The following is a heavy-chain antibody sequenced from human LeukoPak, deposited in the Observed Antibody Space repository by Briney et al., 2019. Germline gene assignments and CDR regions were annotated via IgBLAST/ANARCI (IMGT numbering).Heavy chain of an antibody. CDR1: GGTFSSYA. Sequence: GASVKVSCKASGGTFSSYAISWVRQAPGQGLEWMGGIIPIFGTANYAQKFQGRVTITADESTSTAYMELSSLRSEDTAVYYCARDLYTATTLSLDYWGQGTLVTVSS. CDR3: ARDLYTATTLSLDY. J-gene: IGHJ4*02. V-gene: IGHV1-69*01. D-gene: IGHD5-18*01. CDR2: IIPIFGTA.